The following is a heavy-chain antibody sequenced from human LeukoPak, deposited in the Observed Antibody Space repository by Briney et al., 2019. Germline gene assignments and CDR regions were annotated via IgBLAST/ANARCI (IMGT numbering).Heavy chain of an antibody. V-gene: IGHV7-4-1*02. D-gene: IGHD3-9*01. CDR2: INTNTGNP. CDR1: GYTFTSYA. J-gene: IGHJ4*02. Sequence: ASVKVSCKASGYTFTSYAMNWVRQAPGQGLEWMGWINTNTGNPTYAQGFTGRFVFSLDTSVSTAYLQISSLKAEDTAVYYCARDREPHQLRYFHLPDYWGQGTLVTVSS. CDR3: ARDREPHQLRYFHLPDY.